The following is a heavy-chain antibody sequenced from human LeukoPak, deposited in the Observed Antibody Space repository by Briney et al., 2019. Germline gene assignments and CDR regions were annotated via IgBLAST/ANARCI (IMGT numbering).Heavy chain of an antibody. D-gene: IGHD5-24*01. CDR1: GFTFTLYS. CDR3: ARDFRTQFDGYSPPYHFDY. J-gene: IGHJ4*02. CDR2: ISSGSSHI. Sequence: GGSLRLSCAASGFTFTLYSMSWVRQAPGKGLEWVSSISSGSSHIYYADSLKGRFTISRDNAKNPLYLQMNSLRAEDTAVYYCARDFRTQFDGYSPPYHFDYWGQGTLVTVSS. V-gene: IGHV3-21*01.